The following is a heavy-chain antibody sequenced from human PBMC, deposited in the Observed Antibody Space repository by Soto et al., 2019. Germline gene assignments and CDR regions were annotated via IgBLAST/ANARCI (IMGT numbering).Heavy chain of an antibody. D-gene: IGHD4-17*01. J-gene: IGHJ6*02. CDR3: ARQAWGTVTTHYYYGMDV. V-gene: IGHV5-51*01. CDR2: IYPGDSDT. CDR1: GYSFTSYW. Sequence: PGESLKISCKGSGYSFTSYWIGWVRQMPGKGLEWMGIIYPGDSDTRYSPSFQGQVTISADKSISTAYLQWSSLKASDTAMYYCARQAWGTVTTHYYYGMDVWGQGTTVTVSS.